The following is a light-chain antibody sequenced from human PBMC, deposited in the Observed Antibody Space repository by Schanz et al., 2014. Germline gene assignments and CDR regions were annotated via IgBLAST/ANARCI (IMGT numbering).Light chain of an antibody. Sequence: EIVMTQSPATLSVSPGERATLSCRASQSVTNNLAWYQQKPGQAPRLLFYGASTRAPGIPARFSGSGSGTDFTLTISSLEPEDSAVYYCHQYGTSWWTFGQGTKVEVK. CDR1: QSVTNN. CDR2: GAS. V-gene: IGKV3-15*01. CDR3: HQYGTSWWT. J-gene: IGKJ1*01.